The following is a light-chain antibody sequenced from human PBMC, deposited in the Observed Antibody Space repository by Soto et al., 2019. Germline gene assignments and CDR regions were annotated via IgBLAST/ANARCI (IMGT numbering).Light chain of an antibody. CDR1: SSDVGGYNF. CDR3: SSSTSSSTLLV. V-gene: IGLV2-14*01. J-gene: IGLJ2*01. CDR2: DVN. Sequence: QSALTQPASVSGSPGQSITISCTGTSSDVGGYNFVSWYQQHPGRAPKLMIYDVNNRPSGVSNRFTGSKSGSTASLTISGLQAEDEADYFCSSSTSSSTLLVFGGGTKLTVL.